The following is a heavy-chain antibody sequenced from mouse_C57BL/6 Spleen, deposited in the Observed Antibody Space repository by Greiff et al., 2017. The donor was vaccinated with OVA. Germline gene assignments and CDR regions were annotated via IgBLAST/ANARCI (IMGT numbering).Heavy chain of an antibody. CDR3: TRRPITTVPCDY. V-gene: IGHV6-6*01. CDR1: GFTFSDAW. Sequence: DVKLQESGGGLVQPGGSMKLSCAASGFTFSDAWMDWVRQSPEKGLEWVAEIRNKANNHATYYAESVKGRFTISRDDSKSSVYLQMNSLRAEDTGIYYCTRRPITTVPCDYWGQGTTLTVSS. CDR2: IRNKANNHAT. D-gene: IGHD1-1*01. J-gene: IGHJ2*01.